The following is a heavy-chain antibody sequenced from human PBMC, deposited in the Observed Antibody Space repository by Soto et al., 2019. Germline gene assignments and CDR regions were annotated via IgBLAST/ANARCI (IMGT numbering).Heavy chain of an antibody. J-gene: IGHJ4*02. Sequence: HVQLVQSGAEVKKPGSSVKVSCKASGGTFSSYTITWVRQAPGQGLEWMGRIIPILGIANYAQKFQGRVTITADKPTGTAYMDLSSLKSENTPWYYCLNTPPYWGQGTLVTVSS. CDR1: GGTFSSYT. CDR3: LNTPPY. CDR2: IIPILGIA. V-gene: IGHV1-69*02.